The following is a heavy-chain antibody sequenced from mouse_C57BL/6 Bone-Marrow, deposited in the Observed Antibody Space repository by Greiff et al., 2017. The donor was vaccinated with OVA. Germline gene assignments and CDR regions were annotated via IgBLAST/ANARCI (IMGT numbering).Heavy chain of an antibody. V-gene: IGHV1-81*01. CDR2: IYPRSGNT. Sequence: VQLQQSGAELARPGASVKMSCKASGYTFTSYGMNWVKQRTGQGLEWIGEIYPRSGNTYYNEKFKGKATLTADKSSSTAYMELRSLTSEDSAVYFCTRWELPFDYWGQGTTLTVSS. J-gene: IGHJ2*01. D-gene: IGHD1-1*02. CDR1: GYTFTSYG. CDR3: TRWELPFDY.